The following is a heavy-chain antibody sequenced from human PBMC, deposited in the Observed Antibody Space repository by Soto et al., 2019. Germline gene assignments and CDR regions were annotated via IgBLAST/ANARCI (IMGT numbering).Heavy chain of an antibody. CDR3: ARGWGDCSSTSCYRDAFDI. CDR1: GLTFSSYW. D-gene: IGHD2-2*01. Sequence: GGSLRLSCAASGLTFSSYWMHWVRQAPGKGLVWVSRINSDGSSTSYADSVKGRFTISRDNAKNTLYLQMNSLRAEDTAVYYCARGWGDCSSTSCYRDAFDIWGQGTMVTVSS. J-gene: IGHJ3*02. CDR2: INSDGSST. V-gene: IGHV3-74*01.